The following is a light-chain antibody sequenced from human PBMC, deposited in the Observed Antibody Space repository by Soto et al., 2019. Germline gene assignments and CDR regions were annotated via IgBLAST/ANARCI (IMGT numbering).Light chain of an antibody. CDR1: SSDVGCYNY. V-gene: IGLV2-8*01. Sequence: QSALTQHPSASGSPGQSVTISCTGTSSDVGCYNYVSWYQQHPGKVPKLMVYEVNKRPSGVPDRFSGSKSGNTASLTVSGLQAEDEADYYCTSYAGGNNVFGTGTKLTVL. J-gene: IGLJ1*01. CDR3: TSYAGGNNV. CDR2: EVN.